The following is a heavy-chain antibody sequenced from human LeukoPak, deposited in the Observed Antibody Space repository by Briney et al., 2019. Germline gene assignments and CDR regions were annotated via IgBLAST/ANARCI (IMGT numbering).Heavy chain of an antibody. CDR1: GFTFSDYP. Sequence: GGSLRLSCAASGFTFSDYPMHWVRQAPDKGLEWVAVIGFDGAIKLYTDSVKGRFTISRDDSKNTLYLQMNGLRAEDSALYYCAGDIFRGAPDYFDYWGQGTLVTVSS. V-gene: IGHV3-30*10. D-gene: IGHD3-10*01. CDR3: AGDIFRGAPDYFDY. CDR2: IGFDGAIK. J-gene: IGHJ4*02.